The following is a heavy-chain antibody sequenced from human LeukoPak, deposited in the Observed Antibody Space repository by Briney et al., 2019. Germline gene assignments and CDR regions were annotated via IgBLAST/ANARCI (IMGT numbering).Heavy chain of an antibody. CDR1: GYSISSGYY. CDR3: ARDGPYYYDSSGYYDAFDI. D-gene: IGHD3-22*01. J-gene: IGHJ3*02. CDR2: IYHSGST. Sequence: SETLSLTCTVSGYSISSGYYWGWIRQPPGKGLEWIGSIYHSGSTYYNPSLKSRVTMSLDTSKNQFSLKLSSVTAADTAVYYCARDGPYYYDSSGYYDAFDIWGQGTMVTVSS. V-gene: IGHV4-38-2*02.